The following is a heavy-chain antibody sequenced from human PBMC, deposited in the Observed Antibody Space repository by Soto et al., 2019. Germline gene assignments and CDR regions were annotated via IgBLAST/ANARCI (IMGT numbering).Heavy chain of an antibody. CDR1: GYTFTSYY. CDR3: ACPPAQRPADYCYMEV. Sequence: QVQLVQSGAEVKKPGASVKVSCKASGYTFTSYYMHWVRQAPGQGLEWMGIINPSGGSTSYAQKFPRTVTMTRDTSTSTVYTELSSLRYEDTALYYCACPPAQRPADYCYMEVLRKGTTVTVSS. CDR2: INPSGGST. J-gene: IGHJ6*03. D-gene: IGHD6-25*01. V-gene: IGHV1-46*03.